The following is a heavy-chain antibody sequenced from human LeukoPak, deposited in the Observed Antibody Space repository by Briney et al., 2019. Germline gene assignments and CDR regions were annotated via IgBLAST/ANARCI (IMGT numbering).Heavy chain of an antibody. CDR3: ARTRTMVRGVIPSNWFDP. Sequence: SETLSLTCTVSGGSISSYYWSWTRQPAGKGLEWIGRIYTSGSTNYNPSLKSRVTMSVDTSKNQFSLKLSSVTAADTAVYYCARTRTMVRGVIPSNWFDPWGQGTLVTVSS. CDR2: IYTSGST. CDR1: GGSISSYY. D-gene: IGHD3-10*01. V-gene: IGHV4-4*07. J-gene: IGHJ5*02.